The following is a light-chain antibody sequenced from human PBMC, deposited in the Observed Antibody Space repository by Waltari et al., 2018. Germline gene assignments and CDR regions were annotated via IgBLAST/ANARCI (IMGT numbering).Light chain of an antibody. J-gene: IGLJ3*02. CDR2: QDT. CDR3: QALGTGAWV. CDR1: ILGNQH. V-gene: IGLV3-1*01. Sequence: SYELTQPPSVSVSPGQTASITCSGDILGNQHASWYQQKPGQSPLLVIYQDTKRPSEIPERVSGSKSANAATLTITGTQAMDEADYYCQALGTGAWVFGGGTKLTVL.